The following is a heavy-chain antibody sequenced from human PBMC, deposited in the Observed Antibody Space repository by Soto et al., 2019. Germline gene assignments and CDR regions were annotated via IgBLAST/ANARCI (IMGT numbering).Heavy chain of an antibody. CDR3: ATVGGRLRYFDWLS. Sequence: ASVKVSCKVSGYTLTELSMHWVRQAPGKGLEWMGGFDPEDGETIYAQKFQGRVTMTEDTSTDTAYMELSSLRSEDTAVYYCATVGGRLRYFDWLSWGQGTLVTVSS. CDR1: GYTLTELS. D-gene: IGHD3-9*01. CDR2: FDPEDGET. V-gene: IGHV1-24*01. J-gene: IGHJ5*02.